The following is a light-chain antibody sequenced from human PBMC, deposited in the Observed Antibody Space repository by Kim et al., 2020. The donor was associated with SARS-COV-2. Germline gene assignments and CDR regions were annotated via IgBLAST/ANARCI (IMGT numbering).Light chain of an antibody. CDR1: QSIRSW. CDR2: KAS. Sequence: DIQMTQSPSTLSASIGDRVTITCRASQSIRSWLAWYQQKPEKAPKLLIYKASNLESGVPSRFSGSGSGTEFTLTISSLQPNDSATYYCQQYNSDLATFGLGTKLDIK. J-gene: IGKJ1*01. CDR3: QQYNSDLAT. V-gene: IGKV1-5*03.